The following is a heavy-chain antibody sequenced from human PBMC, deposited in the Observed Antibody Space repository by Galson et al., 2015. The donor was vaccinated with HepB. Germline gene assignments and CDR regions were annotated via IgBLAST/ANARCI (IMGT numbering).Heavy chain of an antibody. CDR2: ITTYSGDT. CDR3: ARAGAAAGDYYYMGV. D-gene: IGHD6-13*01. V-gene: IGHV1-18*04. Sequence: SVKVSCKASGYTFTNYGINWLRQAPGQGLEWMGCITTYSGDTNCPQKFQGRLSMTTDTSTSTVYMKLSSVTAADTAVYYCARAGAAAGDYYYMGVWGKGTTVTVSS. J-gene: IGHJ6*03. CDR1: GYTFTNYG.